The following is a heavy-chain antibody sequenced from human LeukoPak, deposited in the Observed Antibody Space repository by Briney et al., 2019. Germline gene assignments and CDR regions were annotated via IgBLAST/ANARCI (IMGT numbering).Heavy chain of an antibody. CDR3: AMNSSVAGTFIGY. J-gene: IGHJ4*02. CDR2: ISSSSSYI. CDR1: GFTFSGYS. Sequence: GGSLRLSCAASGFTFSGYSMNWVRQAPGKGLEWVSSISSSSSYIYYADSMKGQFTISRDNAKNSLYLQMNSLRAEDTAVYYCAMNSSVAGTFIGYWGQGTLVTVSS. V-gene: IGHV3-21*01. D-gene: IGHD6-19*01.